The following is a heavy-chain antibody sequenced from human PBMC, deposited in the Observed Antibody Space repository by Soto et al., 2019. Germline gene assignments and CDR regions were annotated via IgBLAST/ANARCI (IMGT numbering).Heavy chain of an antibody. J-gene: IGHJ3*02. CDR3: ARTRLQSAFDI. V-gene: IGHV1-18*01. CDR1: GYTFISYG. D-gene: IGHD4-4*01. Sequence: ASVKVSCKASGYTFISYGISWVRQAPGQGLEWMGWISPYNDDTKYSQKIQGRVSLTTDTSMRTAYMELRSLRSEDTAIYYCARTRLQSAFDIWGQGTMVTVSS. CDR2: ISPYNDDT.